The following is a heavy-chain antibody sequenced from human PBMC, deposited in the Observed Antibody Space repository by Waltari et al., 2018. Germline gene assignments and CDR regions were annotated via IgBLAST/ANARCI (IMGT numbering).Heavy chain of an antibody. CDR3: ARRRDFYDSSGYYYEAFDI. CDR2: IYDSGST. Sequence: QLQLQESGPGLVKPSETLSLTCTVSGGSISSSNYYWGWNRQPPGKGLEWIGSIYDSGSTYYKPSLKSRVTISVDTSKNQFSLRLRFVTAADTAVYYCARRRDFYDSSGYYYEAFDIWGQGTMVTVSS. V-gene: IGHV4-39*01. D-gene: IGHD3-22*01. CDR1: GGSISSSNYY. J-gene: IGHJ3*02.